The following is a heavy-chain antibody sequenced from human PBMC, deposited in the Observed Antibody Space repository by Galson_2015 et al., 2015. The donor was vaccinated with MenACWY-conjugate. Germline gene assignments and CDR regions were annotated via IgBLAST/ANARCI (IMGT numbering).Heavy chain of an antibody. V-gene: IGHV4-59*01. D-gene: IGHD3-22*01. J-gene: IGHJ6*02. CDR2: IYYSGST. Sequence: SETLSLTCTVSGGSISSYYWSWIRQPPGKGLEWIGYIYYSGSTNYNPSLKSRVTISVDTSKNQFSLKLSSVTAADTAVYYCAGTAYYDSSGYYYYYYYYGMDVWGQGTTVTVSS. CDR3: AGTAYYDSSGYYYYYYYYGMDV. CDR1: GGSISSYY.